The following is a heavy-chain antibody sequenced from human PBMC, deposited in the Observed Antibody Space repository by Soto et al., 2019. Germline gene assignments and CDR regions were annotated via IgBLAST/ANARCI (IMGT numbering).Heavy chain of an antibody. CDR1: GYTFTSYC. V-gene: IGHV1-18*01. CDR3: ARVKGSGYHNWFDL. CDR2: ISAYNGNT. Sequence: ASVKVSCKASGYTFTSYCISWVRQAPGQGLEWMGWISAYNGNTNYAQKLQGRVTMTTDTSTSTAYMELRSLRSDDTAVYYCARVKGSGYHNWFDLWGQGTLVTVSS. J-gene: IGHJ5*02. D-gene: IGHD3-22*01.